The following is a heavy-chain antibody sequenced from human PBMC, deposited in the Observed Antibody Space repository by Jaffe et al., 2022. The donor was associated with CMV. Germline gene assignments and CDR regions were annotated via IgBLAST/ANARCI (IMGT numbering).Heavy chain of an antibody. CDR3: AKDPHSDTRGLYSWFDY. D-gene: IGHD2-8*01. V-gene: IGHV3-23*04. J-gene: IGHJ4*02. Sequence: EVQLVESGGGLIQPGGSLRVSCAVSGFTFSSYAMSWVRQTPGKGLEWVSGISRSDEDRYYADSVKGRFTISRDNSKNTLYLQMNSLRAEDTAIYYCAKDPHSDTRGLYSWFDYWGQGILVTVSS. CDR1: GFTFSSYA. CDR2: ISRSDEDR.